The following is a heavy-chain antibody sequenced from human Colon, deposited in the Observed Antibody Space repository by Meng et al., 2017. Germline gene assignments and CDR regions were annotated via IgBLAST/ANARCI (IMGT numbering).Heavy chain of an antibody. CDR2: IYDYGRT. V-gene: IGHV4-4*03. D-gene: IGHD1-14*01. J-gene: IGHJ4*02. CDR3: CGGIAGTGRPLYFDY. Sequence: VHVQTPGPGLVTPPGTLSPTCTGSGGPFTSGNFWGWVRQTPGKGLEWIGEIYDYGRTNYNPSLMSRVTISIDKSKSQFSLDLSSVIAADTAVYYCCGGIAGTGRPLYFDYWGQGTLVTVSS. CDR1: GGPFTSGNF.